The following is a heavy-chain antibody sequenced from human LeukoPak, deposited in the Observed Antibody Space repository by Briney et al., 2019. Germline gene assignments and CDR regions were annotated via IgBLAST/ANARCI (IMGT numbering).Heavy chain of an antibody. CDR2: MFYSGST. D-gene: IGHD3-22*01. V-gene: IGHV4-59*01. J-gene: IGHJ4*02. CDR3: AAYDSSGYAFHY. CDR1: GGSIRSYY. Sequence: SETLSLTCTVSGGSIRSYYWSWIRQPPGKGLEWIWYMFYSGSTNYNPSLRSRVTISVDTSKNQFSLKLTSVTAADTAVYYWAAYDSSGYAFHYWGQGTLVTVSS.